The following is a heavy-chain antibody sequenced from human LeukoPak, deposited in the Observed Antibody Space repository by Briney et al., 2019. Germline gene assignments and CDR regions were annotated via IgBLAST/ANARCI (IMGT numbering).Heavy chain of an antibody. Sequence: GGSLRLSCAASGFTFSSYSMNWVRQAPGKGLEWVSYISSSSSTIYYADSVKGRFTISRDNAKNSLYLQMNGLRDEDTAVYYCARGYYDSSGYSPFDYWGQGTLVTVSS. CDR2: ISSSSSTI. D-gene: IGHD3-22*01. CDR1: GFTFSSYS. V-gene: IGHV3-48*02. J-gene: IGHJ4*02. CDR3: ARGYYDSSGYSPFDY.